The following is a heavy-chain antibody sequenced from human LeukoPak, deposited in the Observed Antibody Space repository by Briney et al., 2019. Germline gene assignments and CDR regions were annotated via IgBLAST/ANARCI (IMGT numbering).Heavy chain of an antibody. J-gene: IGHJ3*02. D-gene: IGHD2-15*01. CDR1: GFTFSSYS. CDR3: ARSEGYCSGGSCYVDAFDI. V-gene: IGHV3-21*01. Sequence: NPGGPLRLSCAASGFTFSSYSMNWVRQAPGKGLEWVSSISSSSSYIYYADSVKGRFTISRDNAKNSLYLQMNSLRAEDTAVYYCARSEGYCSGGSCYVDAFDIWGQGTMVTVSS. CDR2: ISSSSSYI.